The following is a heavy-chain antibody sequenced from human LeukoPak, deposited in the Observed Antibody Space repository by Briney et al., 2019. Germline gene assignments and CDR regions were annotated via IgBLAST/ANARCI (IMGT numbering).Heavy chain of an antibody. CDR2: ISSSGSTI. V-gene: IGHV3-11*01. Sequence: GGSLRLSCAASGFTFSDYYMSWIRQAPGKGLEWVSYISSSGSTIYYADSVKGRFTISRDNAKNSLYLQMNSLRAEDTAVYYCAGIPMYSSSWYPNAFDIWGQGTMVTVSS. CDR3: AGIPMYSSSWYPNAFDI. CDR1: GFTFSDYY. D-gene: IGHD6-13*01. J-gene: IGHJ3*02.